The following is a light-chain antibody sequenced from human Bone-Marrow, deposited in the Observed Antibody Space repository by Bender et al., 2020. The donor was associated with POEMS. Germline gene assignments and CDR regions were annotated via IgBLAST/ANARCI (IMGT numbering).Light chain of an antibody. CDR1: SSDVGDHNY. CDR2: DVS. Sequence: QSALTQPRSVSGSPGQSVTISCTGTSSDVGDHNYVSWYQQHPGKAPKVLIYDVSNRPSGVSNRFSGSKSGTTASLIISGLQTEDESDYFCTSYTTSNTVVFGGGTRLTVL. J-gene: IGLJ2*01. CDR3: TSYTTSNTVV. V-gene: IGLV2-14*03.